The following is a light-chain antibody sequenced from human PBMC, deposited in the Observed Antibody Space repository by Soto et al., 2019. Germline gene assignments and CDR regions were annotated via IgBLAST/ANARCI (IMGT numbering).Light chain of an antibody. CDR1: SSDVGGYNY. Sequence: QSALTQPASVSGSPGQSITISCTGTSSDVGGYNYVSWYQQHPGKAPKLMIYDVSNRPSGVSNRFSGPKSGNTASLTISGLQAEDEADYYCSSYTSSSKVVFGGGTQLTVL. CDR3: SSYTSSSKVV. J-gene: IGLJ2*01. V-gene: IGLV2-14*01. CDR2: DVS.